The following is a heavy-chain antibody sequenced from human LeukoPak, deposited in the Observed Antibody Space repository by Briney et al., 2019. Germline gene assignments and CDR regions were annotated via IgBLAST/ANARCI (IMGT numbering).Heavy chain of an antibody. CDR3: ARVNYDSSGYHTQGDY. CDR2: INHSGST. CDR1: GGSFSGYY. V-gene: IGHV4-34*01. D-gene: IGHD3-22*01. J-gene: IGHJ4*02. Sequence: PSETLSLTCAVYGGSFSGYYWSWIRQPPGKGLEWIGEINHSGSTNYNPSLKSRVTISVDTSKNQFSLKLSSVTAADTAVHYCARVNYDSSGYHTQGDYWGQGTLVTVSS.